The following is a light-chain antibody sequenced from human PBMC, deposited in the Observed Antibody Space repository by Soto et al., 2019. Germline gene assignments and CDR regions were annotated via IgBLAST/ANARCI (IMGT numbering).Light chain of an antibody. CDR2: EVS. J-gene: IGLJ1*01. Sequence: QSALAQPASVSGSPGQSITISCTGTSSDVGAYDFVSWYQQHPDKAPKLMIYEVSNRPSGVSCRFSGSKSVNTATLTISGLQAEDEADYYCSSYTTSSTRVFGTGTKLTVL. CDR3: SSYTTSSTRV. CDR1: SSDVGAYDF. V-gene: IGLV2-14*03.